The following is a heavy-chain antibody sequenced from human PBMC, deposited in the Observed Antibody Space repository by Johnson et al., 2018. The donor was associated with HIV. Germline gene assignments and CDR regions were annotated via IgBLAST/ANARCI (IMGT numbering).Heavy chain of an antibody. CDR2: IYSGGST. V-gene: IGHV3-66*01. CDR3: ARDGYNYVAFDI. CDR1: GFTVSNNY. J-gene: IGHJ3*02. Sequence: VQLVESEGGLVQPGGSLRLSCAASGFTVSNNYMSWVRQAPGKGLEWVSLIYSGGSTYYADSVKGRFSISRDNSKNTLYLQMNSLRAEDTAVYYCARDGYNYVAFDIWGQGTMVTVSS. D-gene: IGHD5-24*01.